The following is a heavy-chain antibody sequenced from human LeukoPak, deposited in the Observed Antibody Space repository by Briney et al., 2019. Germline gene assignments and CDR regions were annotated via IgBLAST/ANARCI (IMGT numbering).Heavy chain of an antibody. Sequence: GGSLRLSCAASGFTFSSYGMHWVRQAPGKGLEWVAVIWIDGSNKYYADSVKGRFTISRDNSKNTLYLQMNSLRGEDTAVYHCARALAGAPGITAAGYDYWGQGTLVTVSS. V-gene: IGHV3-33*01. CDR1: GFTFSSYG. D-gene: IGHD6-13*01. CDR2: IWIDGSNK. J-gene: IGHJ4*02. CDR3: ARALAGAPGITAAGYDY.